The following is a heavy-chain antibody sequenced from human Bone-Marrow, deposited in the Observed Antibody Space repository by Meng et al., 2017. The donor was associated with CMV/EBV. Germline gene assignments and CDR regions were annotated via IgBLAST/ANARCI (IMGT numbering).Heavy chain of an antibody. CDR2: ISSNGGST. D-gene: IGHD4-11*01. CDR3: ARVTTVTTPY. Sequence: GESLKISCAASGFTFSSYAMHWVRQAPGKGLEYVSAISSNGGSTYYADSVKGRFTSSRDNSKNTLYLQMCSLSAEDMAVYYCARVTTVTTPYWGQGTLATVSS. J-gene: IGHJ4*02. CDR1: GFTFSSYA. V-gene: IGHV3-64*02.